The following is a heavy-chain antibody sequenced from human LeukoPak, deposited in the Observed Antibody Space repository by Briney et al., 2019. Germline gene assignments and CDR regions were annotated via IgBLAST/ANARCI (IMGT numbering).Heavy chain of an antibody. Sequence: ASVKVSCKASGYTFTSYYMHWVRQAPGQGLEWMGIINPSGGSTSYAQKFQGRVTITADKSTSTAYMELSSLRSEDTAVYYCARDAYYYDSSGKGFNYWGQGTLVTVSS. V-gene: IGHV1-46*01. CDR3: ARDAYYYDSSGKGFNY. D-gene: IGHD3-22*01. CDR2: INPSGGST. J-gene: IGHJ4*02. CDR1: GYTFTSYY.